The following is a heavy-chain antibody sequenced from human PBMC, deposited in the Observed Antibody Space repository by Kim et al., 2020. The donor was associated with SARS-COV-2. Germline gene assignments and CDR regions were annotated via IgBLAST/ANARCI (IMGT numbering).Heavy chain of an antibody. J-gene: IGHJ6*02. V-gene: IGHV3-21*01. CDR1: GFTFSSYS. CDR2: ISSSSSYI. D-gene: IGHD3-3*01. Sequence: GGSLRLSCAASGFTFSSYSMNWVRQAPGKGLEWVSSISSSSSYIYYADSVKGRFTISRDNAKNSLYLQMNSLRAEDTAVYYCARDSRRSIFGVVLPPGRPSRYYYGMDVWGQGTTVTVSS. CDR3: ARDSRRSIFGVVLPPGRPSRYYYGMDV.